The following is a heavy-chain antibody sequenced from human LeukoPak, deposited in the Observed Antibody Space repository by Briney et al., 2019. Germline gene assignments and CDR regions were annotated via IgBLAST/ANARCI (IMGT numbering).Heavy chain of an antibody. J-gene: IGHJ4*02. Sequence: GGSLRLSCAASGFTVSNYYMSWVRQAPGKGLEWVSVIYTGGSTYYADSVKGRFTISRDNSKNTLYLQMNSLRAEDTATYYCAKNYYDSSGYFYFFEYWGQGTLVSVSS. CDR2: IYTGGST. CDR1: GFTVSNYY. CDR3: AKNYYDSSGYFYFFEY. D-gene: IGHD3-22*01. V-gene: IGHV3-53*01.